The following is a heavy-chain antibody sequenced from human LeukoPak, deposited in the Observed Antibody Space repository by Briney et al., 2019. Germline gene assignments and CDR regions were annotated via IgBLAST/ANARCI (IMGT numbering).Heavy chain of an antibody. V-gene: IGHV3-48*03. Sequence: PGGSLRLSCAASGFTFSSYEMNWVRQAPGKGLEWVSYISSSGSTIYYADSVKGRFTISRDNAKNSLYLQMNSLRAEDTAVYYCARAEQLWLLGGWGQGTLVTVSP. D-gene: IGHD5-18*01. CDR2: ISSSGSTI. J-gene: IGHJ4*02. CDR1: GFTFSSYE. CDR3: ARAEQLWLLGG.